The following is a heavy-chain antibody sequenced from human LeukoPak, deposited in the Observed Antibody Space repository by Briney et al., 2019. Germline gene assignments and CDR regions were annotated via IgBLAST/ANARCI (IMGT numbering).Heavy chain of an antibody. V-gene: IGHV3-21*04. D-gene: IGHD5-18*01. CDR2: ISSSSSYI. CDR1: GFTFSIYS. Sequence: PGGSLRLSCAASGFTFSIYSMNWVRQAPGKGLEWVSSISSSSSYIYYADSVKGRFTISRDNAKNSLYLQMNSLRAEDTAVYYCAKVPDTAMVIGGYFDFWGQGTLVTVSS. CDR3: AKVPDTAMVIGGYFDF. J-gene: IGHJ4*02.